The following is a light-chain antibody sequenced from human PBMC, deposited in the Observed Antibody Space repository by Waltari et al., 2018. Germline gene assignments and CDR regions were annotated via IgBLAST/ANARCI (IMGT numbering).Light chain of an antibody. CDR2: EVS. CDR3: SSYTSSSTFYV. Sequence: QSALTQPASVSGSPGQSITISCTGTSSDVGGYNYVSWYQQHPGKAPKLMIYEVSNRPSGVSKRFSGCKSGNTASLTISGLPAVDEADYYCSSYTSSSTFYVFGSGTKVTVL. V-gene: IGLV2-14*01. J-gene: IGLJ1*01. CDR1: SSDVGGYNY.